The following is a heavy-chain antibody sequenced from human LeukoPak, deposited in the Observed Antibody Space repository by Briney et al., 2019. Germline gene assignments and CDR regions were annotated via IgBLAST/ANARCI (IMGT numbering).Heavy chain of an antibody. CDR3: TSLTIFGGG. CDR2: INTDGSIT. J-gene: IGHJ4*02. CDR1: GFTFSSYW. D-gene: IGHD3-3*01. V-gene: IGHV3-74*01. Sequence: GGSLRLSCAASGFTFSSYWMSWVRQAPGKGLVWVSRINTDGSITNYADSVKGRFTISRDNAKNTLYLQMNSLRAEDTAVYYCTSLTIFGGGGGQGTLVNVSS.